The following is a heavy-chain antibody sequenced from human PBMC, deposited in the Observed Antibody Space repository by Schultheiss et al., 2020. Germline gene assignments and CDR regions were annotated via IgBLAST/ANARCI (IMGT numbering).Heavy chain of an antibody. CDR1: GFTFGIFG. CDR3: AKAGKLAVAANFDY. CDR2: IRYDGSNI. V-gene: IGHV3-33*03. D-gene: IGHD6-19*01. J-gene: IGHJ4*02. Sequence: GGSLRLSCAVSGFTFGIFGMHWVRQAPGKGLEWVAVIRYDGSNIHYADSVKGRFIISRDNSKNTLFLQMDSLRADDTAVYYCAKAGKLAVAANFDYWGQGTLVTGSS.